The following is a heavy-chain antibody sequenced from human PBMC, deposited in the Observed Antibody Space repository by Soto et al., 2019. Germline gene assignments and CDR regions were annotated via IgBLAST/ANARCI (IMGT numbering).Heavy chain of an antibody. V-gene: IGHV1-69*13. D-gene: IGHD2-21*02. J-gene: IGHJ5*02. CDR2: IIPIFGTA. CDR3: ARGGDVVLVTAPFDH. CDR1: GGTFSSYA. Sequence: SVKVSCKASGGTFSSYAISWVRQAPGQGLEWMGGIIPIFGTANYAQKFQGRVTITADESTSTAYMELRSLRSEDTAVYYCARGGDVVLVTAPFDHWGQGTLVTVSS.